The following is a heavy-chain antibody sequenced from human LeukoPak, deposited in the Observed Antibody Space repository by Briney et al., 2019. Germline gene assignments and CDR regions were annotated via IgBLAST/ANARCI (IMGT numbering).Heavy chain of an antibody. J-gene: IGHJ5*02. CDR1: GASISSYY. Sequence: SETLSLTCTGSGASISSYYWSWIRQPPGKGLEWIGHIFYSGSTKYNPSLKSRLTIAVDTSRNQFSLKLSSVSAADTAVYYCARGYSSSGHNWFDPWGQGTLVTVSS. CDR3: ARGYSSSGHNWFDP. CDR2: IFYSGST. D-gene: IGHD6-13*01. V-gene: IGHV4-59*01.